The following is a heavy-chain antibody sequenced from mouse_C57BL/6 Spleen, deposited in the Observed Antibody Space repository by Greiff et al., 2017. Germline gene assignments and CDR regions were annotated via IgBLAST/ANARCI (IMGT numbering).Heavy chain of an antibody. CDR3: AREGGRGDYYAMDY. CDR2: IHPNSGST. V-gene: IGHV1-64*01. J-gene: IGHJ4*01. CDR1: GYTFTSYW. Sequence: QVQLQQPGAELVKPGASVKLSCKASGYTFTSYWMHWVKQRPGQGLEWIGMIHPNSGSTNYNEKFKSKATLTVDKSSSTAYMQLSSLTSEDSAVYYCAREGGRGDYYAMDYWGQGTSVTVSS. D-gene: IGHD3-3*01.